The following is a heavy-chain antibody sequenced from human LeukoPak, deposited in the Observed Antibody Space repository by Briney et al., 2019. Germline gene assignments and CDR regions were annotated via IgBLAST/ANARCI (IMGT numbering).Heavy chain of an antibody. Sequence: GGSLRLSCAASGFIFNNYALHWVRQAPGKGLEWVAVISYDGSNKDYADSVKGRFTISRDNAKNSLYLQMNSLRAEDTALYHCARHGCSSTSCYYYYYMDVWGKGTTVTISS. V-gene: IGHV3-30*04. CDR3: ARHGCSSTSCYYYYYMDV. CDR2: ISYDGSNK. J-gene: IGHJ6*03. D-gene: IGHD2-2*01. CDR1: GFIFNNYA.